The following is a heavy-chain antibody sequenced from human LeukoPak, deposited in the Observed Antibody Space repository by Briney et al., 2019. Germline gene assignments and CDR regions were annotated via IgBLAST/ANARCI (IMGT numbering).Heavy chain of an antibody. D-gene: IGHD4-11*01. J-gene: IGHJ6*03. V-gene: IGHV1-69*05. CDR3: ARDAEGPTVRVRYYYYMDV. CDR2: IIPIFGTA. Sequence: SEKVSCKASGGTFSSYAISWVRQAPGQGLEWMGGIIPIFGTANYAQKFQGRVTITTDESTSTAYMELSSLRSEDTAVYYCARDAEGPTVRVRYYYYMDVWGKGTTVTVSS. CDR1: GGTFSSYA.